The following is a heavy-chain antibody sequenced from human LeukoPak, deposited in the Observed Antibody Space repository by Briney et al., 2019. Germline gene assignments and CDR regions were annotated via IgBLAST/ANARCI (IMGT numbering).Heavy chain of an antibody. CDR2: IYYSGST. V-gene: IGHV4-31*03. J-gene: IGHJ5*02. Sequence: SETLSLTCTVSGGSISSGDYYWSWIRQRPGRGLEWIGYIYYSGSTYYNPSLKSRVTISVDTSKNQFSLKLSSVTAADTAVYYCASRRARCGFDPWGQGTLVTVSS. CDR1: GGSISSGDYY. CDR3: ASRRARCGFDP. D-gene: IGHD2-15*01.